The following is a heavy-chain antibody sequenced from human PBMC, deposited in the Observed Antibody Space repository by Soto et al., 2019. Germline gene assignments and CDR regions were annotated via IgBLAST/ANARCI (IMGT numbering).Heavy chain of an antibody. J-gene: IGHJ4*02. CDR3: ARSWGYLDY. V-gene: IGHV3-53*01. Sequence: GGSLRLSCAASGFIVSSNYMGWVRQAPGKGLECVSVIYSGGSTDYADSVKGRFTISRDSSKNTLYLQMNSLRAEDTAMYYCARSWGYLDYWGQGTLVTVSS. CDR1: GFIVSSNY. CDR2: IYSGGST. D-gene: IGHD3-16*01.